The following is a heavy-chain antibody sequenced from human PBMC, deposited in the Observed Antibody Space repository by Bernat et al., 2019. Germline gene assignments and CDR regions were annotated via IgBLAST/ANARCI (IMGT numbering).Heavy chain of an antibody. CDR3: AKGPTTVTTRWFDP. J-gene: IGHJ5*02. CDR2: IYRGGST. V-gene: IGHV3-66*01. Sequence: CAASGFIVSRKYMNWVRQAPGKGLEWVSIIYRGGSTYNADSVKGRFTISRDNSKNTLYLQMNSLRAEDTAVYYCAKGPTTVTTRWFDPWGQGTLVTVSS. CDR1: GFIVSRKY. D-gene: IGHD4-17*01.